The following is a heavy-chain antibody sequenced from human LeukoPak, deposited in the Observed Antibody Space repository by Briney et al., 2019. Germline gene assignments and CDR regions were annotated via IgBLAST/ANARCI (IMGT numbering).Heavy chain of an antibody. CDR1: GFTFGSHW. CDR2: IKSDGSRT. V-gene: IGHV3-74*01. D-gene: IGHD1-26*01. Sequence: GGSLRLSCAASGFTFGSHWTHWVRQAPGKGLVWVSRIKSDGSRTSYADSVKGRFTISRDNAKNTLYLQMNSLRAEDTAVYYCARDSIEGATRFDFWGQGTLATVSS. J-gene: IGHJ4*02. CDR3: ARDSIEGATRFDF.